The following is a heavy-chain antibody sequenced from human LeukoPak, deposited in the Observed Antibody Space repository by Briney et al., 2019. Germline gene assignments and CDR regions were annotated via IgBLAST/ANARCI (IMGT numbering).Heavy chain of an antibody. CDR2: IFSGGTI. CDR1: GFTISNYY. CDR3: AREDYADSSGYYSSGEY. D-gene: IGHD3-22*01. Sequence: RGSLRLSCEASGFTISNYYMSWVRQAPGKGLEWVSVIFSGGTIYYADAVKGRFTISKDNSKNTLYLQMNSLRAEDTAVHYCAREDYADSSGYYSSGEYWGQGTLVTVSS. V-gene: IGHV3-66*01. J-gene: IGHJ4*02.